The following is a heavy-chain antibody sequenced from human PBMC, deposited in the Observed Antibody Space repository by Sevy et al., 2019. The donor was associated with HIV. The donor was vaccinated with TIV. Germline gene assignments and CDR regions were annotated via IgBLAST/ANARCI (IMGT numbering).Heavy chain of an antibody. CDR2: ISGSGGST. J-gene: IGHJ4*02. CDR1: GFTFSSYA. D-gene: IGHD4-17*01. V-gene: IGHV3-23*01. CDR3: AKDYTVTGYFDY. Sequence: VGSLRLSCAASGFTFSSYAMSWVRQAPGKGLEWVSAISGSGGSTYYADSVKGRFTISRDNSKNTLYLQMNSLRAEDTAVYYCAKDYTVTGYFDYWGQGTLVTVSS.